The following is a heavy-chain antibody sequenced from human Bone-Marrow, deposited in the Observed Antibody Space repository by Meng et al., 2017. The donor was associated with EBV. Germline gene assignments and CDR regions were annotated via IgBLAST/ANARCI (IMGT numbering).Heavy chain of an antibody. V-gene: IGHV4-61*01. CDR1: GASVSGGTFH. Sequence: QVQLQQWGAGLLKPSETLSLTCAVSGASVSGGTFHWSWIRQPPGKELEWIGYIYYSGSSNYNPSLKSRVTISVDTSKNQFSLKLSSVTAADTAVYYCAREKGGGAQDYWGQGTLVTVSS. CDR2: IYYSGSS. D-gene: IGHD2-15*01. CDR3: AREKGGGAQDY. J-gene: IGHJ4*02.